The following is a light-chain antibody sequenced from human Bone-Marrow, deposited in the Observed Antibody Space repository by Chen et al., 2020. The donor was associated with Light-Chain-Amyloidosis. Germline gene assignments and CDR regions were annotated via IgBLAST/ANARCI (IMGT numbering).Light chain of an antibody. Sequence: SYEMTQPPSVSVSPRQTASITCSGDDLPTKYAYWYQQKPGQAPVLVINRDTERPSGISERFSGSSSGTTATLTISGVQAEDEADYHCQSADSSGTYEVIFGGGTKLTVL. CDR3: QSADSSGTYEVI. J-gene: IGLJ2*01. CDR1: DLPTKY. CDR2: RDT. V-gene: IGLV3-25*03.